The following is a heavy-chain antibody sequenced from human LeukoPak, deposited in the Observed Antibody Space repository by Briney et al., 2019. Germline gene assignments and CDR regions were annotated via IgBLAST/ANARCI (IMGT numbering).Heavy chain of an antibody. V-gene: IGHV3-64D*09. CDR1: GFTFSSYA. CDR2: ISSNGGST. CDR3: ARGGYCGGDCYENDAFDI. J-gene: IGHJ3*02. Sequence: GGSLRLSCSASGFTFSSYAMHWVRQAPGKGLEYVSVISSNGGSTYYADSVKGRFTISRDNSKNTLYLQMSSLRAEDTAVYYCARGGYCGGDCYENDAFDIWGQGTMVTVSS. D-gene: IGHD2-21*02.